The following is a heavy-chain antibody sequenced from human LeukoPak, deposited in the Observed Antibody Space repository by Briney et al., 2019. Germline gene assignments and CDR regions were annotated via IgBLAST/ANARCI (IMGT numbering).Heavy chain of an antibody. Sequence: GASVKVSCKASGYTFTSYGISWVRQAPGQGLEWMGWISAYNGNTNYAQKLQGRVTMTTDTSTSTAYMELRSLRSDDTAVYYCARGYSSSWYVPYYYYMDVWGKGTTVTISS. D-gene: IGHD6-13*01. CDR3: ARGYSSSWYVPYYYYMDV. CDR2: ISAYNGNT. J-gene: IGHJ6*03. CDR1: GYTFTSYG. V-gene: IGHV1-18*01.